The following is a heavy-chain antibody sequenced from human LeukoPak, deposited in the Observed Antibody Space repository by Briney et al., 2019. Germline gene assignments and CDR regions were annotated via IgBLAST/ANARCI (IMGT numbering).Heavy chain of an antibody. J-gene: IGHJ3*02. CDR3: ARVGYCSGGSCYFLGAFDI. D-gene: IGHD2-15*01. V-gene: IGHV3-21*01. CDR1: GFTFSSYS. Sequence: GGSLRLSCAASGFTFSSYSMNWVRQAPGKGLEWVSSISSSSSYIYYADSVKGRFTISRDNAKNSLYLQMNSLRAEDTAVYYCARVGYCSGGSCYFLGAFDIWGQGTMVTVSS. CDR2: ISSSSSYI.